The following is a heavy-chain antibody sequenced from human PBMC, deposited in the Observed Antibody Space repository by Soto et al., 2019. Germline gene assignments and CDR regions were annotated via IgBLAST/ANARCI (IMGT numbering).Heavy chain of an antibody. V-gene: IGHV3-64*01. D-gene: IGHD2-21*02. CDR1: GFMFNSYA. Sequence: EVQLVESGGGLVQPGGSLRLSCAASGFMFNSYAMHWVRQAPGKGLEYVSAISSLGDSTFYANSVKDRFTISRDNSKNTLYLQVGSLGAEDLAVSCCARRTAGWYFDLWGRGTLVTVSS. CDR2: ISSLGDST. J-gene: IGHJ2*01. CDR3: ARRTAGWYFDL.